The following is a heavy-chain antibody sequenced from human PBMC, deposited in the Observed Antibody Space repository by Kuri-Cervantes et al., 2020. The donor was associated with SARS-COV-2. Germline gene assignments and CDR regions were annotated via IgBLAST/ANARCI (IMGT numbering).Heavy chain of an antibody. J-gene: IGHJ3*02. V-gene: IGHV3-53*01. CDR3: AKEGNYDFWSGLWSPGDKQRFDI. CDR2: IYSGGST. D-gene: IGHD3-3*01. CDR1: GFTVSSNY. Sequence: GESLKISCAASGFTVSSNYMSWVRQAPGKGLEWVSVIYSGGSTYYADSVKGRFTISRDNSKNTLYLQMNSLRAEDTAVYYCAKEGNYDFWSGLWSPGDKQRFDIWGQGTMVTVSS.